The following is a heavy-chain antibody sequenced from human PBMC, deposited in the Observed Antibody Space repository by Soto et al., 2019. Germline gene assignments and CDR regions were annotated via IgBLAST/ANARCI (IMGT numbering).Heavy chain of an antibody. CDR2: IYYSGST. D-gene: IGHD6-13*01. J-gene: IGHJ6*02. CDR1: GGSISSGDYY. CDR3: AREGDSSSWFYYYGMDV. V-gene: IGHV4-30-4*01. Sequence: SETLSLTCTVSGGSISSGDYYWSWIRQPPGKGLEWIGYIYYSGSTYYNPSLKSRVTISVDTSKNQFSLKLSSVTAADTAVYYCAREGDSSSWFYYYGMDVWGQGTTVT.